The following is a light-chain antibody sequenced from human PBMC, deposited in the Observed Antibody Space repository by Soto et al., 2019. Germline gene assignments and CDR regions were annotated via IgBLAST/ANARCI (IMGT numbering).Light chain of an antibody. J-gene: IGKJ1*01. CDR3: QQYKDYPWT. V-gene: IGKV1-5*03. CDR1: QSISSW. Sequence: DIQMTQSPSTLSASVGDRVTITCRASQSISSWLAWYQQKPGKAPKLLIYKASSLESGVPSRFSGSGSGTAFTLTISSLQPDDFATYYCQQYKDYPWTFGQGTKVEIK. CDR2: KAS.